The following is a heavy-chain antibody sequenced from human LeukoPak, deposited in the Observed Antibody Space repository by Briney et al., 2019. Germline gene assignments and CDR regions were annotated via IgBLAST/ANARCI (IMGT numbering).Heavy chain of an antibody. V-gene: IGHV4-59*08. CDR1: GGSLSSYY. D-gene: IGHD2-2*01. Sequence: SETLSLTCTVSGGSLSSYYWSWVRQPPGKGLEWIGYVYYSGSTDYNPSLKSRVTISVDTSKNQFSLKLSSVTAADTAVYYCARHLGYQLRRGYYYVMDVWGPGTTVTVSS. CDR3: ARHLGYQLRRGYYYVMDV. CDR2: VYYSGST. J-gene: IGHJ6*02.